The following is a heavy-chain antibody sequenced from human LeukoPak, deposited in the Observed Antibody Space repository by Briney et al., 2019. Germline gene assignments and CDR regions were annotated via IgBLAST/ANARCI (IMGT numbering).Heavy chain of an antibody. Sequence: GGSLRLSCAASGFPFSTYAMSWVRQAPGKGLEWVSGISGRGGKTYYADSVKGRFTISRDNSKNTLYLQMKSLSAEDTAVYYCARRGSAFDYWGQGTLVTVSS. V-gene: IGHV3-23*01. J-gene: IGHJ4*02. CDR2: ISGRGGKT. CDR3: ARRGSAFDY. D-gene: IGHD5-12*01. CDR1: GFPFSTYA.